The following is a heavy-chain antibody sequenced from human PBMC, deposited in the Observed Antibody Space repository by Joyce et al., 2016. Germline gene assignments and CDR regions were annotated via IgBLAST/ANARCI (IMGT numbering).Heavy chain of an antibody. J-gene: IGHJ4*02. D-gene: IGHD3-22*01. V-gene: IGHV1-18*01. CDR1: GYTFTNFG. CDR3: ARDYYDSSSYPFDY. CDR2: ISAYNGNT. Sequence: QVQVVQSGAEVKEPGASVKVSCKTSGYTFTNFGISWVRQAPGQGLGWMGWISAYNGNTNYAQKFQGRVTMTTDTSTSTAYMELRSLRSDDTAVYYCARDYYDSSSYPFDYWGQGTLVTVSS.